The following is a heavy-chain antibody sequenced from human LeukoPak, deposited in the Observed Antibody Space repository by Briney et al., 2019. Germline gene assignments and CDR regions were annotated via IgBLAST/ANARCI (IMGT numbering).Heavy chain of an antibody. V-gene: IGHV1-18*01. CDR1: GYTFTSYG. J-gene: IGHJ4*02. Sequence: GASVKVSCKASGYTFTSYGISWVRQAPGQGLEWMGWISAYNGNTNYAQKLQGRVTMTTDTSTSTAYMELRSLRSDDTAVYYCASSLFSSGRPPSFDYWGQGILVTVSS. CDR3: ASSLFSSGRPPSFDY. D-gene: IGHD6-19*01. CDR2: ISAYNGNT.